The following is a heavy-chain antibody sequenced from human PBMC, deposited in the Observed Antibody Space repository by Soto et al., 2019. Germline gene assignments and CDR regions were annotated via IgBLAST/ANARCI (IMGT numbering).Heavy chain of an antibody. CDR3: ARAGGTTVTGLWHFDS. CDR2: IWYDGTQK. D-gene: IGHD4-17*01. V-gene: IGHV3-33*01. J-gene: IGHJ4*02. CDR1: GFTFNTYS. Sequence: QVQLEESGGGVVRPGRPRRLSGEASGFTFNTYSMHWVRKPPGKGLEWLAAIWYDGTQKYYADSVKGRFIISRDNSKKTLYLEMNSLRAEDTAVYYCARAGGTTVTGLWHFDSWGQGTLVTVSS.